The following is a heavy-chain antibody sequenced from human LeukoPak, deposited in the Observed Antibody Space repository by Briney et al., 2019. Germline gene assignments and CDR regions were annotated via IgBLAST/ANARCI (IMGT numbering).Heavy chain of an antibody. D-gene: IGHD2-21*02. J-gene: IGHJ4*02. CDR1: GYTFTGYY. CDR2: INPSSGGT. Sequence: ASVKVSCKASGYTFTGYYMHCVRQAPGQGLEWMGWINPSSGGTDYAQKFHCRVTMTRDTSISTAYMELSRLRSDDTAVYYCARDGGAYCGGDCYFADDYWGQGTLVTVSS. CDR3: ARDGGAYCGGDCYFADDY. V-gene: IGHV1-2*02.